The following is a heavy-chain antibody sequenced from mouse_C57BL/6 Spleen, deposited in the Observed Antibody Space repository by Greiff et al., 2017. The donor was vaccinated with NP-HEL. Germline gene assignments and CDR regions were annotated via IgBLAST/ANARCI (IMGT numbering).Heavy chain of an antibody. Sequence: VQLQQPGAELVRPGSSVKLSCKASGYTFTSYWMHWVKQRPIQGLEWIGNIDPSDSETHYNQKFKDKATLTVDKSSSTAYMQLCSLTSEDSAVYYCAREGTTVVFDYWGQGTTLTVSS. J-gene: IGHJ2*01. CDR2: IDPSDSET. CDR1: GYTFTSYW. D-gene: IGHD1-1*01. V-gene: IGHV1-52*01. CDR3: AREGTTVVFDY.